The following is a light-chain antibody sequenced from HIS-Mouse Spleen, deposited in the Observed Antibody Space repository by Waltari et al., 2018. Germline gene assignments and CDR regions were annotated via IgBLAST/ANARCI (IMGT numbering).Light chain of an antibody. CDR3: YSTDSSGNHRV. CDR1: ALPKKY. Sequence: SYELTQPPSVSVSPGQTARITCSGDALPKKYAYWYQQKSGQAPVLVIYEDSKRPSWIPESFSCSSSGTMATLTISVAQVEDEADYYCYSTDSSGNHRVFGGGTKLTVL. CDR2: EDS. J-gene: IGLJ2*01. V-gene: IGLV3-10*01.